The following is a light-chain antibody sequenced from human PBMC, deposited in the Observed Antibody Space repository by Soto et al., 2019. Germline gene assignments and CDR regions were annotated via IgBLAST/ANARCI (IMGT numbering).Light chain of an antibody. Sequence: EILVTQSPATLSVSPGERVTLSCRASQSISSKLAWYQQRPGQAPRLLIYGASTRATGIPSRFSGSGSGTDFTLTITSLQSEDFAVYYCHQYNHWLTWTFGQGTKVDIK. V-gene: IGKV3-15*01. CDR2: GAS. CDR1: QSISSK. J-gene: IGKJ1*01. CDR3: HQYNHWLTWT.